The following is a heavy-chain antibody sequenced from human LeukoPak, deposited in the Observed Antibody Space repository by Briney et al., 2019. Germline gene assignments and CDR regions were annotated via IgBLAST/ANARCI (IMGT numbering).Heavy chain of an antibody. CDR3: ARVWAAWFDP. CDR2: ISSSSSYI. Sequence: GGSLRLSCAASGFTFSSYNMTWVRQAPGKGLEWVSSISSSSSYIYYADSVKGRFTISRDNAKNSLYLQMNSLRAEDTAVYYCARVWAAWFDPWGQGTLVTVSS. J-gene: IGHJ5*02. V-gene: IGHV3-21*01. D-gene: IGHD3-16*01. CDR1: GFTFSSYN.